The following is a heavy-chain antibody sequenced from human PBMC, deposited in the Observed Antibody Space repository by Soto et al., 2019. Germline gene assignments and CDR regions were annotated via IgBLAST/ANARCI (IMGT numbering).Heavy chain of an antibody. CDR1: GFTFSSYA. CDR2: ISGSGGST. V-gene: IGHV3-23*01. Sequence: GGSLRLSCAASGFTFSSYAMSWVRQAPGKGLEWVSAISGSGGSTYYADSVKGRFTISRDNSKNTLYLQMNSLRAEDTAVYYCAKGGDCSGGSCYLNYYYYGMDVWGQGTTVTVSS. CDR3: AKGGDCSGGSCYLNYYYYGMDV. D-gene: IGHD2-15*01. J-gene: IGHJ6*02.